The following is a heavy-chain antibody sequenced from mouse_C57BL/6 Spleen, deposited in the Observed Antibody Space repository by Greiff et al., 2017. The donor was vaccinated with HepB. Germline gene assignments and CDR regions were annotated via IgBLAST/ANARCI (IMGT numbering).Heavy chain of an antibody. J-gene: IGHJ4*01. V-gene: IGHV1-64*01. CDR2: IHPNSGST. D-gene: IGHD1-1*01. Sequence: QVQLQQPGAELVKPGALVKLSCKASGYTFTSYWMHWVKQRPGQGLEWIGMIHPNSGSTNYNEKFKSKATLTVDKSSSTAYMQLSSLTSEDSAVYYCARRGVVAPYYAMDYWGQGTSVTVSS. CDR3: ARRGVVAPYYAMDY. CDR1: GYTFTSYW.